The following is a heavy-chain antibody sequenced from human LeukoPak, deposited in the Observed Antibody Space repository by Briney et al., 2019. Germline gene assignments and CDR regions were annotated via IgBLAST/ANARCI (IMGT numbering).Heavy chain of an antibody. CDR1: GFTFSSYS. D-gene: IGHD2-21*02. J-gene: IGHJ4*02. CDR3: AKSLGIVVVTANFDY. V-gene: IGHV3-23*01. CDR2: ISGNGGST. Sequence: GGSLRLSCAASGFTFSSYSMNWVRQAPGKGLEWVASISGNGGSTYYADSVKGRFTISRDNSKNTVYLQMSSLRAEDTAIYYCAKSLGIVVVTANFDYWGQGTLVSVSS.